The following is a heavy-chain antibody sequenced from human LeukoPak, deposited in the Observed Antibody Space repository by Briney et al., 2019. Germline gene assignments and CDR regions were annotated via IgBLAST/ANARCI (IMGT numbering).Heavy chain of an antibody. J-gene: IGHJ4*02. D-gene: IGHD2/OR15-2a*01. Sequence: PGGSLRLSCTASGFTFGDYAMSWFRQAPGKGLEWVGFIRSKAYGGTTEYAATVKGRLTISRDDSKNSLYLQMNSLRTEDTAVYYCARGYCRSTTSCYFDYWGQGTLVTVSS. CDR2: IRSKAYGGTT. CDR1: GFTFGDYA. CDR3: ARGYCRSTTSCYFDY. V-gene: IGHV3-49*03.